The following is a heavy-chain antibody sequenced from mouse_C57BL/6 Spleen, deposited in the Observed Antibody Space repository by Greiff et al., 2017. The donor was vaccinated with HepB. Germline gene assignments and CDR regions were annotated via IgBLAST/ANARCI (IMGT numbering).Heavy chain of an antibody. CDR1: GFTFSSYT. CDR2: ISGGGGNT. J-gene: IGHJ1*03. CDR3: ARYGPGYFDV. V-gene: IGHV5-9*01. Sequence: EVMLVESGGGLVKPGGSLKLSCAASGFTFSSYTMSWVRQTPEKRLEWVATISGGGGNTYYPDSVKGRFTISRDNAKNTLYQQMSSLRSEDTALYYCARYGPGYFDVWGTGTTVTVSS. D-gene: IGHD1-2*01.